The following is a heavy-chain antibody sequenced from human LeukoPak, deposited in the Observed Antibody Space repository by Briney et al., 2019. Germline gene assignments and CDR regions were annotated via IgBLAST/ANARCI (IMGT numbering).Heavy chain of an antibody. D-gene: IGHD2-2*01. CDR3: AKIDRQYCSRSSCYALDY. Sequence: GESLKISCKGSGYTFTSYWIGWVRQVPGKGLEWMGIIYPGDSETRYSPSFQGQVIISADKSISTAYLQWSSLKASDTAIYYCAKIDRQYCSRSSCYALDYWGQEPRSPSPQ. CDR1: GYTFTSYW. J-gene: IGHJ4*01. CDR2: IYPGDSET. V-gene: IGHV5-51*01.